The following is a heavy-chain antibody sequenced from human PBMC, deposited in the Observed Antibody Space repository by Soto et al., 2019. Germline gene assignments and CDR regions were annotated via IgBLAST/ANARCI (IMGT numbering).Heavy chain of an antibody. CDR2: ISSSSSYI. Sequence: GGSLRLSCAASGFTFSSYSMNWVRQAPGKGLEWVSSISSSSSYIYYADSVKGRFTISRDNAKNSLYLQMNSLRAEDTAVYYCARDTHSDDYGDYLTPYYYYYYMDVWGKGTTVTVSS. J-gene: IGHJ6*03. V-gene: IGHV3-21*01. CDR1: GFTFSSYS. CDR3: ARDTHSDDYGDYLTPYYYYYYMDV. D-gene: IGHD4-17*01.